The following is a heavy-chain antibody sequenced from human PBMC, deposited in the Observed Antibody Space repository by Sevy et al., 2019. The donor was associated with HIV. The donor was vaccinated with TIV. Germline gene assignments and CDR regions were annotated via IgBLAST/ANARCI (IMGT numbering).Heavy chain of an antibody. Sequence: SETLSLTCTVSGGSISSYYWSWIRQPPGKGLEWIGYIYYSGSTNYNPSLKSRVTISVDTSKNQFSLKLSSVTAADTAVHYCARGSITIFGVVTSDAFDIWGQGTMVTVSS. CDR3: ARGSITIFGVVTSDAFDI. CDR2: IYYSGST. CDR1: GGSISSYY. J-gene: IGHJ3*02. V-gene: IGHV4-59*01. D-gene: IGHD3-3*01.